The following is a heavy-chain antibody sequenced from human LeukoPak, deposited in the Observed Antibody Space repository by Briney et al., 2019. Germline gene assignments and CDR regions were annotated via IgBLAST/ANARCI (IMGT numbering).Heavy chain of an antibody. CDR2: ISGSGDGT. CDR3: TTAPYGDYDY. V-gene: IGHV3-23*01. Sequence: GGSLRLSCAASGFTFSSYAMSWVRQAPGKGLEWVSAISGSGDGTYYADSVKGRFTISRDSSKDTLYLQMNSLKTEDAAVYYCTTAPYGDYDYWGQGTLVTVSS. CDR1: GFTFSSYA. J-gene: IGHJ4*02. D-gene: IGHD4-17*01.